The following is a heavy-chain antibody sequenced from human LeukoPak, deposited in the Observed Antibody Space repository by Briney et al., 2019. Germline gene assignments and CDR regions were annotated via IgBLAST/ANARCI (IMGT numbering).Heavy chain of an antibody. Sequence: GGSLRLSCVASGFTFSDYAMNWVRQAPGKGLEWVSTFKTKYHQVYYAESVRGRFTISTDNSRNTVFLQMNSLRAEDTAVYYCAREIYGTRGWYSADYWGQGALVTVSS. CDR1: GFTFSDYA. J-gene: IGHJ4*02. CDR2: FKTKYHQV. V-gene: IGHV3-23*01. D-gene: IGHD6-19*01. CDR3: AREIYGTRGWYSADY.